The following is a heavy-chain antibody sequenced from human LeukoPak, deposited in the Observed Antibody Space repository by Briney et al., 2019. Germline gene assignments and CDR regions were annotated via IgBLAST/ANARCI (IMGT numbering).Heavy chain of an antibody. D-gene: IGHD6-19*01. V-gene: IGHV3-23*01. J-gene: IGHJ4*02. CDR3: AKMPVSYSSGWSVFDY. Sequence: GGSLRLSCAASGFTFSSYAMSWVRQAPGKGLDWVSGISGSGGSTYYADSVKGRFTISRDNSKNTLYLQMNSLRAEDTAVYYCAKMPVSYSSGWSVFDYWGQGNLVTVSS. CDR1: GFTFSSYA. CDR2: ISGSGGST.